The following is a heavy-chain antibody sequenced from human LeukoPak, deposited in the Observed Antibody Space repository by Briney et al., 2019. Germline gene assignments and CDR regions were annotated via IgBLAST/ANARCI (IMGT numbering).Heavy chain of an antibody. Sequence: GGSLRLSCAASGFTFSSYAMSWVRQAPGKGLEWVSAISGSGGSTYYADSVKGRFTISRDNSKNTLYLQMNSLRAEDTAVYYCAKSPYSSSRGGHFDYWGQGTLVTVSS. D-gene: IGHD6-13*01. J-gene: IGHJ4*02. V-gene: IGHV3-23*01. CDR1: GFTFSSYA. CDR3: AKSPYSSSRGGHFDY. CDR2: ISGSGGST.